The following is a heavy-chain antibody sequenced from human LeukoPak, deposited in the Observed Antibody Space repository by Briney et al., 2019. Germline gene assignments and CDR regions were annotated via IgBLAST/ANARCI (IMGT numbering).Heavy chain of an antibody. D-gene: IGHD3-3*01. CDR1: GGSISSYY. J-gene: IGHJ4*02. V-gene: IGHV3-7*04. CDR2: IKEDGSQK. CDR3: ARGFFWF. Sequence: PSETLSLTCTVSGGSISSYYWSWIRQAPGRGLEWVANIKEDGSQKYYVDSVKGRFTISRDNAKNLLYLEMNNLRVEDTAVYYCARGFFWFWGQGTLVTVSS.